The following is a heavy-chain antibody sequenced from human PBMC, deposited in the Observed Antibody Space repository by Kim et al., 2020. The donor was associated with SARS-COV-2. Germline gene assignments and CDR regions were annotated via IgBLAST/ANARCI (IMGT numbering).Heavy chain of an antibody. V-gene: IGHV3-21*06. J-gene: IGHJ4*02. D-gene: IGHD2-2*01. CDR1: GFTFSSYA. CDR3: ARDQRGGGGSSTSCLGTLDY. CDR2: ISSGGGSL. Sequence: GGSLRLSCSASGFTFSSYAINWVRRAPGKGLEWVSSISSGGGSLYYADSVKGRFTISRDNAKNSLYLQMNSRRPEDTAVYYCARDQRGGGGSSTSCLGTLDYWGQGTLVTVSS.